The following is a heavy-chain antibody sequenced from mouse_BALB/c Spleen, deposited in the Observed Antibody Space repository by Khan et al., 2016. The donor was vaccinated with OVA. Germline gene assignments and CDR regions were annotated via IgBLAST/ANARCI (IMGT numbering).Heavy chain of an antibody. V-gene: IGHV2-2*02. CDR3: ARTYFSYSNCGDYFSMDY. D-gene: IGHD2-5*01. CDR1: GFSLTSYG. J-gene: IGHJ4*01. Sequence: VQLQQSGPGLVQPSQSLSITCTVSGFSLTSYGVPWVRQSPGKGLEWLGVIWSGGSTDYNSAFISRLTISKDNSTSQVFFILNSLQATDTALYFCARTYFSYSNCGDYFSMDYWGQGTSVTVSS. CDR2: IWSGGST.